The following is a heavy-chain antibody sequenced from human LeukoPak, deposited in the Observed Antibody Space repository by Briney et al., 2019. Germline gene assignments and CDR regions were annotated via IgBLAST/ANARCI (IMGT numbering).Heavy chain of an antibody. J-gene: IGHJ4*02. CDR3: ARSPGGSYFGY. V-gene: IGHV4-59*01. Sequence: SETLSLTCTVSGGSISTYYWSWIRQPPGKGLEWIAYIYYSGSTNYNPSLKSRVTISVDTSKNQFSLKLSSVTAADMAVYYCARSPGGSYFGYWGQGTLVTVSS. D-gene: IGHD1-26*01. CDR1: GGSISTYY. CDR2: IYYSGST.